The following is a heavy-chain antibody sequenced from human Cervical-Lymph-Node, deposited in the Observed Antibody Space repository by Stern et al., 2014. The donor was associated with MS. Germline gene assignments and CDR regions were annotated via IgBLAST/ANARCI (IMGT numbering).Heavy chain of an antibody. CDR1: GGSISSSSYY. V-gene: IGHV4-39*01. CDR2: IYYSGST. Sequence: QVQLQESGPGLVKPSETLTCTVSGGSISSSSYYWGWIRQPPGKGLEWIGSIYYSGSTYYNPSLKSRVTISVDTSKHQFPLKLTSVTAADTAVYYCARQAVAGRVYRFDPWGQGTLVTVSS. D-gene: IGHD6-19*01. J-gene: IGHJ5*02. CDR3: ARQAVAGRVYRFDP.